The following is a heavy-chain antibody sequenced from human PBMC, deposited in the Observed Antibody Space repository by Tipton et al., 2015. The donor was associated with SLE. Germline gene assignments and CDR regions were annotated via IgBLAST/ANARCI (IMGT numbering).Heavy chain of an antibody. V-gene: IGHV3-30*02. CDR2: IRNDGSYK. Sequence: SLRLSCAASGFTFSSYGMHWVRQAPGKGLEWVAFIRNDGSYKYYADSVKGRFTISRDNSKNTLYLQMNSLRAEDTAVYYCAKGIGQGYYYGMDVWGQGTTVTVSS. CDR3: AKGIGQGYYYGMDV. J-gene: IGHJ6*02. CDR1: GFTFSSYG.